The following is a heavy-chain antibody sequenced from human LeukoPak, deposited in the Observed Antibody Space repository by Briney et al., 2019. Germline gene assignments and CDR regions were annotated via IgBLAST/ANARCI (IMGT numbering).Heavy chain of an antibody. Sequence: GRSLRLSCVASEFTFSTFGMHWVRQAPGKGLEWVAVISYDGSKTYYAESVKGRFTISRDNSKNTLYLRMNSLRAEDTAVYHCAKGSPMITLPARWFDPWGQGTLVTVSA. J-gene: IGHJ5*02. CDR2: ISYDGSKT. CDR3: AKGSPMITLPARWFDP. V-gene: IGHV3-30*18. D-gene: IGHD3-16*01. CDR1: EFTFSTFG.